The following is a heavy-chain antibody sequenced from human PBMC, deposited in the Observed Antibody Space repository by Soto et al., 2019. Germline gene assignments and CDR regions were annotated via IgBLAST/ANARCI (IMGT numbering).Heavy chain of an antibody. J-gene: IGHJ3*02. D-gene: IGHD3-22*01. CDR3: TTDPWITYYYDSSGYGGPRAFDI. Sequence: GGSLRLSCAASGFTFSNAWMNWVRQAPGKGLEWVGRIKSKTDGGTTDYAAPVKGRFTISRDDSKNTLYLQMNSLKTEDTAVYYCTTDPWITYYYDSSGYGGPRAFDIWGQGTMVTVSS. V-gene: IGHV3-15*07. CDR1: GFTFSNAW. CDR2: IKSKTDGGTT.